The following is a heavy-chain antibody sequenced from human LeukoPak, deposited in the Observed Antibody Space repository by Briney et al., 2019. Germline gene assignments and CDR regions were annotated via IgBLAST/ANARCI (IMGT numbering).Heavy chain of an antibody. CDR1: GGSFSGYY. V-gene: IGHV4-34*01. CDR2: INHSGST. D-gene: IGHD6-6*01. J-gene: IGHJ4*02. Sequence: SETLSLTCAVYGGSFSGYYWSWIRQPPGKGLEWIGEINHSGSTNYNPSLKSRVTISVDTSKNQFSLKLSSVTAADTAVYYCAKGRGYSSSSPQFDYGGQETLVTVSS. CDR3: AKGRGYSSSSPQFDY.